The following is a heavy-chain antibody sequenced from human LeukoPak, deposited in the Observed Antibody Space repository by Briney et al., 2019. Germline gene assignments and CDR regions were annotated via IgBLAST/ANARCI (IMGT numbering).Heavy chain of an antibody. D-gene: IGHD1-7*01. CDR1: GFTFSTYW. Sequence: PGGSLRLSCVDSGFTFSTYWMSWVRQAPGKGLEWVAKIKQDGSDKYYVDSVKGRFTISRDNAKNSLYLQMNSLRVEDTAVYYCARELSGTTSYYFDYWGQGTLVTVSS. J-gene: IGHJ4*02. CDR3: ARELSGTTSYYFDY. V-gene: IGHV3-7*01. CDR2: IKQDGSDK.